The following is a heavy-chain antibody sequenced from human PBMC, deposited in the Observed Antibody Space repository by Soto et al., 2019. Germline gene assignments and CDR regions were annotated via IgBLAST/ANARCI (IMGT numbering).Heavy chain of an antibody. V-gene: IGHV4-59*01. CDR2: IYYSGST. J-gene: IGHJ4*02. CDR1: GGSISSYY. Sequence: SETLSLTCTVSGGSISSYYWSWIRQPPGKGLEWIGYIYYSGSTNYNPSLKSRVTISVDTSKNQFSLKLSSVTAADPAVYYCASHGLLHAYFDYWGQGTLVTVSS. CDR3: ASHGLLHAYFDY. D-gene: IGHD3-22*01.